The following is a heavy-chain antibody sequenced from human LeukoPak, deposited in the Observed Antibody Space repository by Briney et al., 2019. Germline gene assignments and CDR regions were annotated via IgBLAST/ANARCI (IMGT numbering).Heavy chain of an antibody. D-gene: IGHD3-22*01. CDR3: ARAYYYDATWGKYGMGV. Sequence: GGSLRLSCTTSGFTFGDYAMNWFRQAPGKGLEWVGFIRHKAFGGTGEYAASVKGRFTISRDDSTSIAYLHMNYLKTEDTAVYYCARAYYYDATWGKYGMGVWGQGTTVTVSS. CDR1: GFTFGDYA. V-gene: IGHV3-49*03. J-gene: IGHJ6*02. CDR2: IRHKAFGGTG.